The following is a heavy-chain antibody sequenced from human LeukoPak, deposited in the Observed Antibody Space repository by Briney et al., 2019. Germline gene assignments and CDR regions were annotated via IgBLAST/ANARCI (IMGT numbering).Heavy chain of an antibody. V-gene: IGHV3-33*08. J-gene: IGHJ4*02. CDR2: IWYDGSNR. Sequence: PGGPLRLSCAASGFTVSSNSMSWVRQAPGKGLEWVAVIWYDGSNRYYVNSVKGRFTISSDNSKNTLYLQMNSLRAEDTAVYYCVRAHESSGWAFLHYWGERPGLR. CDR1: GFTVSSNS. D-gene: IGHD6-19*01. CDR3: VRAHESSGWAFLHY.